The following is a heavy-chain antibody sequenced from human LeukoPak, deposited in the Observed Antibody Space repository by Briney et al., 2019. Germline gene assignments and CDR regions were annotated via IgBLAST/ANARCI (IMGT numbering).Heavy chain of an antibody. J-gene: IGHJ6*03. Sequence: ASVKVSCKASGYTFTSYDINWVRQATGQGLEWMGWMNPNSGNTGYAQKFQGRVTMTRNTSISTAYMELSSLRSEDTAVYYCARGPIVGATRGYYYMDVWGKGTTVTVSS. D-gene: IGHD1-26*01. CDR1: GYTFTSYD. V-gene: IGHV1-8*01. CDR2: MNPNSGNT. CDR3: ARGPIVGATRGYYYMDV.